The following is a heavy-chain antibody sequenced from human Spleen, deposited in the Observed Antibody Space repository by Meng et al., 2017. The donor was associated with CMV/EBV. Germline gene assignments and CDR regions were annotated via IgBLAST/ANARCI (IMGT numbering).Heavy chain of an antibody. CDR2: SGNSGNSYTT. D-gene: IGHD6-13*01. J-gene: IGHJ4*02. CDR3: TRGIAVGGQYYFDY. V-gene: IGHV3-72*01. CDR1: GVIFNDHY. Sequence: SGVIFNDHYMDWVRQAPGKGLEWVGRSGNSGNSYTTEYAASVKGRFTISRDDSQNLLYLHMNSLKTEDAGVYYCTRGIAVGGQYYFDYWGQGTLVTVSS.